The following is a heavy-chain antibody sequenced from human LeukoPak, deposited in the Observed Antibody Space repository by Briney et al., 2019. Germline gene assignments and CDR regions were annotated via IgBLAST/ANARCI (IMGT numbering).Heavy chain of an antibody. CDR2: ISSSGRNI. V-gene: IGHV3-48*03. J-gene: IGHJ4*02. CDR3: ARATYYYDSSGYYYFDY. CDR1: GFTFSNYE. Sequence: GGSLRLSCAASGFTFSNYEFNWVRQAPGKGLEWVSYISSSGRNIYYTDSVKGRFTISRDNAKNSLYLQMNSLRAEDTAVYYCARATYYYDSSGYYYFDYWGQGTLVTVSS. D-gene: IGHD3-22*01.